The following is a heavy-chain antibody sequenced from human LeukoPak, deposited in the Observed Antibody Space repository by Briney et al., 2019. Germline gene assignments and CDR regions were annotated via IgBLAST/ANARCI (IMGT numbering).Heavy chain of an antibody. CDR3: ARINYGSGSYGLYFDY. J-gene: IGHJ4*02. Sequence: GGSLRLSCAASGFSFSSYWMNWVRQAPGKGLEWVANIKHDGGEKYYEDSVKGRFTISRDNAKNSLYLQMNSLRAEDTAVYYCARINYGSGSYGLYFDYWGQGTLVTVSS. CDR2: IKHDGGEK. V-gene: IGHV3-7*01. CDR1: GFSFSSYW. D-gene: IGHD3-10*01.